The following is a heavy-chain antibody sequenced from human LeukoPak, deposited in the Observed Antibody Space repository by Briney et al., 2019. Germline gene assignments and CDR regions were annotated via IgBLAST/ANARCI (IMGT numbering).Heavy chain of an antibody. Sequence: GGSLRLSCATSAFTFSSYSMNWVRQAPGKGLEWVSFISSSSSNIYYADSVKGQFTISRDNAKNSLYLQMNSLRAEDTAVYYCARRSGSYYAFDYWGQGTLVTVSS. CDR2: ISSSSSNI. CDR1: AFTFSSYS. V-gene: IGHV3-21*01. D-gene: IGHD3-10*01. CDR3: ARRSGSYYAFDY. J-gene: IGHJ4*02.